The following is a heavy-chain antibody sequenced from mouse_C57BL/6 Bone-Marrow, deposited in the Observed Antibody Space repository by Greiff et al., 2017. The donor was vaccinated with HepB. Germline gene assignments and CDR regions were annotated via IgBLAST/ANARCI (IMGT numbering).Heavy chain of an antibody. CDR2: IDPENGDT. J-gene: IGHJ3*01. V-gene: IGHV14-4*01. Sequence: EVQLQQSGAELVRPGASVKLSCTASGFNIKDDYMHWVKQRPEQGLEWIGWIDPENGDTEYASKFQGKATITADTSANTAYRQLSSLTSEDTAVYYCTTLVLLRPFAYWGQGTLVTVSA. D-gene: IGHD1-1*01. CDR3: TTLVLLRPFAY. CDR1: GFNIKDDY.